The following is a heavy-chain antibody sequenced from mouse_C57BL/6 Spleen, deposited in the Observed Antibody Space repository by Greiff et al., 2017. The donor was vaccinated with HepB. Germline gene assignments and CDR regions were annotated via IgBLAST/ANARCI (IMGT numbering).Heavy chain of an antibody. CDR2: INPNNGGT. Sequence: VQLQQSGPELVKPGASVKISCKASGYTFTDYYMNWVKQSHGKSLEWIGDINPNNGGTSYNQKFKGKATLTVDKSSSTAYMQLSSLTSEDSAVYYCARGGYIDYWGQGTTLTVSS. CDR1: GYTFTDYY. J-gene: IGHJ2*01. CDR3: ARGGYIDY. V-gene: IGHV1-26*01.